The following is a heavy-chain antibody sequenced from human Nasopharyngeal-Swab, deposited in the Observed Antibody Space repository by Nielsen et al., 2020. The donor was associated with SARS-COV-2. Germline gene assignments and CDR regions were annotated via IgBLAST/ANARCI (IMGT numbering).Heavy chain of an antibody. CDR1: GYTFTSYY. J-gene: IGHJ6*02. CDR2: INPSGGST. D-gene: IGHD3-10*01. CDR3: ASMAVTMVRGVPTPYYYYGMDV. Sequence: ASVKVSCKASGYTFTSYYMHWVRQAPGQGLEWMGIINPSGGSTSYAQKFQGRVTMTRDTSTSTVYMELSSLRSGDTAVYYCASMAVTMVRGVPTPYYYYGMDVWGQGTTVTVSS. V-gene: IGHV1-46*01.